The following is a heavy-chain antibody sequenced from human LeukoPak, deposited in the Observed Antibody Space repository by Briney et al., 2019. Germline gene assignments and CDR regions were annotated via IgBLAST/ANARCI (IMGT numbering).Heavy chain of an antibody. V-gene: IGHV4-39*01. Sequence: SETLSLTCTVSGGSISSSSYYWGWIRQPPGKGLEWVGSIYYSGSTYYNPSLKSRVTIYVDTHKNPLSLTLSSVTAADTAVYYCAGYCSSTSCCRYDYWGQGTLVTVSS. D-gene: IGHD2-2*01. CDR2: IYYSGST. J-gene: IGHJ4*02. CDR1: GGSISSSSYY. CDR3: AGYCSSTSCCRYDY.